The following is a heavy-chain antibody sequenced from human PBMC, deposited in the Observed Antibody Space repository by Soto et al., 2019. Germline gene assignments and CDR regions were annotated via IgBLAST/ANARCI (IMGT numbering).Heavy chain of an antibody. Sequence: EVQLVETGGGLIQPGGSLRLSCAVSGFSVSDSSMSWVRQAPGKGLEWVSVFYRGGSTDYADSVKGRGTVSRDTFKNTLSLQMDSLTVEDTAVYCCARDLGWHELLKTCFYGMDVGGQETRVTVS. CDR3: ARDLGWHELLKTCFYGMDV. CDR1: GFSVSDSS. J-gene: IGHJ6*02. CDR2: FYRGGST. V-gene: IGHV3-53*02. D-gene: IGHD3-10*01.